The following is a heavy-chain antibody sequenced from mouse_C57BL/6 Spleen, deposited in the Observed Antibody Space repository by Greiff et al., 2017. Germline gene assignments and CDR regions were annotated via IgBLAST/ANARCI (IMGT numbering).Heavy chain of an antibody. CDR1: GFTFSDYY. D-gene: IGHD2-4*01. J-gene: IGHJ4*01. CDR2: ISNGGGST. Sequence: EVKLVESGGGLVQPGGSLKLSCAASGFTFSDYYMYWVRQTPEKRLEWVAYISNGGGSTYYPDTVKGRFTISRDNAKNTLYLQMSRLKSEDTAMYYCARRKDYDAYAMDYWGQGTSVTVSS. V-gene: IGHV5-12*01. CDR3: ARRKDYDAYAMDY.